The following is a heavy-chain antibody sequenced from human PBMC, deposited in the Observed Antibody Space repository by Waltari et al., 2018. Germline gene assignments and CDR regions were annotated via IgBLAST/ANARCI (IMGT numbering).Heavy chain of an antibody. CDR1: GGSFSGSY. Sequence: QVQLQQWGAGLLKPSETLSLTCAVSGGSFSGSYWSWIRPPPGKGLEWIGEINHSGSTNYNPSLKSRVTISVDTSKNQFSLKLSSVTAADTAVYYCARSRHLMITFGGVIADAFDIWGQGTMVTVSS. CDR3: ARSRHLMITFGGVIADAFDI. V-gene: IGHV4-34*01. CDR2: INHSGST. J-gene: IGHJ3*02. D-gene: IGHD3-16*02.